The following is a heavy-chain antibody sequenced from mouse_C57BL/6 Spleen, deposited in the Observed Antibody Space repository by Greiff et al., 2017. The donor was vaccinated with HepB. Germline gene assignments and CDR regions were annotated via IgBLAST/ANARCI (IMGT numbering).Heavy chain of an antibody. V-gene: IGHV1-69*01. CDR1: GYTFTSYW. Sequence: VQLQQPGAELVMPGASVQLSCKASGYTFTSYWMHWVKQRPGQGLEWIGEIEPSDSYTNYNQKFKGKSTLTVDKSSSTAYMQLSSLTSEDSAVYYCARSDRAMDYWGQGTSVTVSS. CDR2: IEPSDSYT. J-gene: IGHJ4*01. CDR3: ARSDRAMDY.